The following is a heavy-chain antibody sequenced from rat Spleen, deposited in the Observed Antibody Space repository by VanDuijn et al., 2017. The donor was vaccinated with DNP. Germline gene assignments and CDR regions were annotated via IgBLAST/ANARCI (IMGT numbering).Heavy chain of an antibody. CDR1: GFTFTDND. J-gene: IGHJ2*01. CDR2: VSLDGTRT. CDR3: ARHRIYNNLFDY. Sequence: EVQLVDPGGGLVQPGGSLRLSCVASGFTFTDNDMAWVRQAPKKGLEWVAIVSLDGTRTYYRDSVKGRFTISRENAEGTLYLQMDSLRSEDTATYYCARHRIYNNLFDYWGQGVMVTVSS. D-gene: IGHD1-10*01. V-gene: IGHV5-7*01.